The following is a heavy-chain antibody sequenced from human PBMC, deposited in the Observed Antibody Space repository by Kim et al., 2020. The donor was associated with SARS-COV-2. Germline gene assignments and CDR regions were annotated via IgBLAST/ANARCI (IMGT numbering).Heavy chain of an antibody. Sequence: KHQGRDNITTDTSTSTAYMELRSLRSDDTAVYYCARDRLTVTEEHDFDYWGQGTLVTVSS. D-gene: IGHD4-4*01. J-gene: IGHJ4*02. CDR3: ARDRLTVTEEHDFDY. V-gene: IGHV1-18*01.